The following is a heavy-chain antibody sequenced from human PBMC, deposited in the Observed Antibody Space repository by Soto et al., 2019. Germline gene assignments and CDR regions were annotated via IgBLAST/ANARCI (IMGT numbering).Heavy chain of an antibody. J-gene: IGHJ4*02. D-gene: IGHD1-26*01. CDR2: LYYSGST. V-gene: IGHV4-39*01. CDR3: ARGQRERLSYFDY. CDR1: GGSNSSSTYY. Sequence: PSETLSLTCTVSGGSNSSSTYYWAWIRQSPGKGLERVATLYYSGSTYSNPSLKSRVTISVDTSQHLFSLKLCSVPAADTAVYYCARGQRERLSYFDYGGLGTLVTVSS.